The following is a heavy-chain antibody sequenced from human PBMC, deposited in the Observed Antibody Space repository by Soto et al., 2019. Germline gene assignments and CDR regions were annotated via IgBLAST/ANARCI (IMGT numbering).Heavy chain of an antibody. D-gene: IGHD3-10*01. CDR3: ARGLEAVMVRGRFPMDV. V-gene: IGHV1-18*01. Sequence: GASVKVSCKASGYTFTSYGISWVRQAPGQGLEWMGWISAYNGNTNYAQKLQGRVTMTTDTSTSTAYMELRSLRSDDTAVYYCARGLEAVMVRGRFPMDVWGQGTTVTVSS. J-gene: IGHJ6*02. CDR1: GYTFTSYG. CDR2: ISAYNGNT.